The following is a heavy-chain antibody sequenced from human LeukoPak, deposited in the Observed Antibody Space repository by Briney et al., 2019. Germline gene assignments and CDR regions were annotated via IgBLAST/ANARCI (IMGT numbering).Heavy chain of an antibody. CDR2: INPNSGGT. CDR1: GYTFSDYY. J-gene: IGHJ5*01. CDR3: ARGVMVTALWSEKWFEF. Sequence: ASMKVSCKASGYTFSDYYMHWVRQAPGQGPEWMGWINPNSGGTNYAQKFQGRVTMTWDTSVSTAYMELSRLRFDDTAVYYCARGVMVTALWSEKWFEFWGQGTLVTVSS. D-gene: IGHD2-21*02. V-gene: IGHV1-2*02.